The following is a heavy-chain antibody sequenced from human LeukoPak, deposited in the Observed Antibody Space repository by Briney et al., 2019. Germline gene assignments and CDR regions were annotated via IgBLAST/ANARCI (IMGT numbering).Heavy chain of an antibody. D-gene: IGHD3-16*01. Sequence: GGSLRLSCAASGFTFSNYWMHWVRQVPEKGLVWVSRVNPDGSNIAYANSVKGRFTSSRDNAKNTLYLQMNRLRVEDTAVYYCARGGSYGDYWGQGILLTVSS. V-gene: IGHV3-74*01. CDR1: GFTFSNYW. CDR3: ARGGSYGDY. CDR2: VNPDGSNI. J-gene: IGHJ4*02.